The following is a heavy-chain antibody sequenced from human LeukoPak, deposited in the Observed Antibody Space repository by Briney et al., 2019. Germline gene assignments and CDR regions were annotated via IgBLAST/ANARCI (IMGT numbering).Heavy chain of an antibody. V-gene: IGHV4-38-2*01. D-gene: IGHD6-19*01. CDR3: ARRAVADVDY. CDR1: GYSISSGYY. CDR2: IYHSGST. Sequence: SETLSLTCAVSGYSISSGYYCGWIRQPPGKGLEWIGSIYHSGSTYYNPSLKSRVTISVDTSKNQFSLKLSSVTAADTAVYYCARRAVADVDYWGQGTLVTVSS. J-gene: IGHJ4*02.